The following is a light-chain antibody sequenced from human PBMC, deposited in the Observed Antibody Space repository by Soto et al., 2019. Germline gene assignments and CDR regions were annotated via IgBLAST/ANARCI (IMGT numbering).Light chain of an antibody. Sequence: EILLTQSPATLSLSPGERATLSCRASESVTTDSVWYQQKPGQGPRLLIYDASKRATGIPARFSGSGSGTDFTLTISGLEPEDFAVYYCQQSSKWPPTFGGGTKVEIK. CDR1: ESVTTD. V-gene: IGKV3-11*01. CDR3: QQSSKWPPT. CDR2: DAS. J-gene: IGKJ4*01.